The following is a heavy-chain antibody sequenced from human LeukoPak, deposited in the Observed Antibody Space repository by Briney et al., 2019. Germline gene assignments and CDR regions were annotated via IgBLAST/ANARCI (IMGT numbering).Heavy chain of an antibody. D-gene: IGHD3-10*01. CDR2: MYYSGTT. Sequence: SETLSLTCTVSGGSINSAGYYWSWIRQHPGKGLEWIGYMYYSGTTYYNPSLKSRVIISVDMSKNQFSLKLGSVTAADTAVYYCARDAEYYYGSGSYSSGIDVWGQGTTVTVSS. V-gene: IGHV4-31*03. CDR3: ARDAEYYYGSGSYSSGIDV. J-gene: IGHJ6*02. CDR1: GGSINSAGYY.